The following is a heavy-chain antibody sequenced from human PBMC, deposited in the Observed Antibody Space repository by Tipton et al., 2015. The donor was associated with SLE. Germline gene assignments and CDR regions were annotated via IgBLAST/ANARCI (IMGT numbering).Heavy chain of an antibody. CDR2: IYHSGST. D-gene: IGHD6-19*01. V-gene: IGHV4-4*02. Sequence: TLSLTCAVSGGSISSSNWWSWVRQPPGKGLEWIGEIYHSGSTNYNPSLKSRVTISVDKSKNQFSLKLSSVTAADTAVYYCARAPVAGTGYYGMDVWGQGTTVTVSS. J-gene: IGHJ6*02. CDR3: ARAPVAGTGYYGMDV. CDR1: GGSISSSNW.